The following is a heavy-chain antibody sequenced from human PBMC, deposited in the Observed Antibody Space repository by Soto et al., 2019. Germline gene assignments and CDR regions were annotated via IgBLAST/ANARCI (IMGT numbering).Heavy chain of an antibody. CDR3: AKSRSSAEISEFDY. CDR1: GFTFSSYA. Sequence: GESLKISCAASGFTFSSYAMSWVRQAPGKGLEWVSAISGSGGSTYYADSVKGRFTISRDNSKNTLYLQMNSLRAEDTAVYYCAKSRSSAEISEFDYWGQGTLVTVSS. J-gene: IGHJ4*02. V-gene: IGHV3-23*01. CDR2: ISGSGGST.